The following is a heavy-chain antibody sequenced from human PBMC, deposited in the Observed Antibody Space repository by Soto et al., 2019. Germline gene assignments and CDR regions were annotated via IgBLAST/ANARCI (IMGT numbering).Heavy chain of an antibody. CDR2: INPSGGST. V-gene: IGHV1-46*01. J-gene: IGHJ4*02. CDR1: GSTFSSYA. Sequence: VXSVKVSCNAAGSTFSSYAISWVRQAPGQGLECMGIINPSGGSTSYAQKFQGRVTMTRDTSTSTVYMELSSLRSEDTAVYYCASDLDHWGQGTLVTVSS. CDR3: ASDLDH.